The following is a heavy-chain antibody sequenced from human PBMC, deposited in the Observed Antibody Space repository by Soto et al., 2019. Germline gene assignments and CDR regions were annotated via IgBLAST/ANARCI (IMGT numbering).Heavy chain of an antibody. V-gene: IGHV6-1*01. CDR1: GDSVSSNSAA. CDR2: TYYRSKWYN. Sequence: SQTLSLTCAISGDSVSSNSAAWNWIRQSPSRGLEWLGRTYYRSKWYNDYAVSVKSRITINPDTSKNQFCLQLNSVTPEDTAVYYCASDRRSGTGTDYYYYYGMDVWGQGTTVTVSS. D-gene: IGHD1-7*01. J-gene: IGHJ6*02. CDR3: ASDRRSGTGTDYYYYYGMDV.